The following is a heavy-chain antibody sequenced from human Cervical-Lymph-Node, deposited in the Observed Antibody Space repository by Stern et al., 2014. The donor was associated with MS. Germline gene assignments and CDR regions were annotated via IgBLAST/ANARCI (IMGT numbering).Heavy chain of an antibody. CDR3: ARDSFTGWLNWVDP. CDR2: IRGHNGNT. V-gene: IGHV1-18*01. J-gene: IGHJ5*02. D-gene: IGHD3-22*01. Sequence: QVQLVESGAEVKKPGASVKVSCKASGYIFTSYGISWVRQAPGQGLEWMGWIRGHNGNTNYAQRFQGRVIMTTDTSTSTAYMELRSLRSDDTAVYYCARDSFTGWLNWVDPWGQGTLVSVSS. CDR1: GYIFTSYG.